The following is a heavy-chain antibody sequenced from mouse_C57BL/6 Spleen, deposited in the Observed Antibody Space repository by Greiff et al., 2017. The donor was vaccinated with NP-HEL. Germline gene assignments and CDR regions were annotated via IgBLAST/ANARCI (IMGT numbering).Heavy chain of an antibody. CDR1: GFTFSDYG. D-gene: IGHD4-1*01. CDR3: ARRELGQDYAMDY. CDR2: ISSGSSTI. V-gene: IGHV5-17*01. Sequence: EVQGVESGGGLVKPGGSLKLSCAASGFTFSDYGMHWVRQAPEKGLEWVAYISSGSSTIYYADTVKGRFTISRDNAKNTLFLQITSLRSEDTAMYYCARRELGQDYAMDYWGQGTSVTVSS. J-gene: IGHJ4*01.